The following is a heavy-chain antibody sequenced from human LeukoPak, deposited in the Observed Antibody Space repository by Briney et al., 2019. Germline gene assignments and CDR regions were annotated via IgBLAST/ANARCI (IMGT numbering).Heavy chain of an antibody. CDR2: INHSGST. Sequence: SETLSLTCTVSGGSISSSSYYWGWIRQPPGKGLEWIGEINHSGSTNYNPSLKSRVTISVDTSKNQFSLKLSSVTAADTAVYYCASDYSNSPVFWSQGTLVTVSS. CDR3: ASDYSNSPVF. J-gene: IGHJ4*02. D-gene: IGHD4-11*01. V-gene: IGHV4-39*07. CDR1: GGSISSSSYY.